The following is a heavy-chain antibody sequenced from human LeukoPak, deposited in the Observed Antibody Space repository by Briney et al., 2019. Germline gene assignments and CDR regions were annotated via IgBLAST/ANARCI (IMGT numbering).Heavy chain of an antibody. CDR2: INHSGST. CDR1: GGSFSGYY. V-gene: IGHV4-34*01. CDR3: ARPGTYSSTNKGNWFDP. D-gene: IGHD6-13*01. J-gene: IGHJ5*02. Sequence: PSETLSLTCAVYGGSFSGYYWSWIRQPPGKGLEWIGEINHSGSTNYNPSLKSRVTISVDTSKNQFSLKLSSVTAADTAVYYCARPGTYSSTNKGNWFDPWAREPWSPSPQ.